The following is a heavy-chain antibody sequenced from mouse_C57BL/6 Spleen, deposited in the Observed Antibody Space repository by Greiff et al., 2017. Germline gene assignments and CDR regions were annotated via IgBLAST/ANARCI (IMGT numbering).Heavy chain of an antibody. CDR3: TRKTVATKFDY. V-gene: IGHV1-15*01. CDR1: GYTFTDYE. D-gene: IGHD1-1*01. J-gene: IGHJ2*01. Sequence: VQVVESGAELVRPGASVTLSCKASGYTFTDYEKHWVKQTPVHGLEWIGAIDPETGGTAYNQKFKGKAILTADKSSSTAYLYIRRLTSEYSAVYYSTRKTVATKFDYWGQGTTLTVSS. CDR2: IDPETGGT.